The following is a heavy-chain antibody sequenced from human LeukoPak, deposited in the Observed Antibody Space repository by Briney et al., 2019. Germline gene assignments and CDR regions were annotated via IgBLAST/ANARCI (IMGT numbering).Heavy chain of an antibody. CDR1: GFPFSNYW. D-gene: IGHD1-26*01. J-gene: IGHJ4*02. Sequence: GGSPRLSFAAPGFPFSNYWMHWVRPVPGKGLVWVSRISPDGTTTSYADSVKGRFTISRDNAKSTLYLQVNSLRAEDTAVYYCAREHRNVGATIDWWGQGTLVTVSS. CDR2: ISPDGTTT. V-gene: IGHV3-74*01. CDR3: AREHRNVGATIDW.